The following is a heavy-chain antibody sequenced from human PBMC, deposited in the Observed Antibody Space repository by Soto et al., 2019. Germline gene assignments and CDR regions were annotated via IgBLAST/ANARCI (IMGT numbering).Heavy chain of an antibody. Sequence: GGSLRLSCAASGFTFSSYWMSWVRQAPGKGLEWVANIKQDGSETYYVDSVKGLFTISRDNPKNSLYLQMNSLRAEDTAVYYCSRITIAARRNWFDPSGQGTLVTVSS. V-gene: IGHV3-7*01. CDR3: SRITIAARRNWFDP. J-gene: IGHJ5*02. D-gene: IGHD6-6*01. CDR1: GFTFSSYW. CDR2: IKQDGSET.